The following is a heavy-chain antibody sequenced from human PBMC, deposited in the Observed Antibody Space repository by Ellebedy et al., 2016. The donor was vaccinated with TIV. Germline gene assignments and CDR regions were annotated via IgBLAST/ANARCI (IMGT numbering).Heavy chain of an antibody. CDR2: ITPSGSNM. J-gene: IGHJ4*02. V-gene: IGHV3-21*01. CDR3: ARDPDSASKIDC. D-gene: IGHD1-14*01. Sequence: GGSLRLXCSASGFTFSNYYMRWVRQAPGKGLEWVSYITPSGSNMYYADSVKGRFTISRDNARNSLYLQMNSLRAEDTAVYYCARDPDSASKIDCWGQGTLVTVSS. CDR1: GFTFSNYY.